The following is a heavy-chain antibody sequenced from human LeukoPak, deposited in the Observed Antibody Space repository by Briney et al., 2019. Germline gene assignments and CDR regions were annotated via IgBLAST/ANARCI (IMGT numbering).Heavy chain of an antibody. D-gene: IGHD4-17*01. V-gene: IGHV3-9*01. CDR2: ISWNSGSI. J-gene: IGHJ4*02. Sequence: GRSLRLSCAASGFTFDDYAMHWVRQAPGKGLESVSGISWNSGSIGYADSVKGRFTISRDNAKNSLYLQMNSLRAEDTALYYCAKTPDYGDDYYFDYWGQGTLVTVSS. CDR3: AKTPDYGDDYYFDY. CDR1: GFTFDDYA.